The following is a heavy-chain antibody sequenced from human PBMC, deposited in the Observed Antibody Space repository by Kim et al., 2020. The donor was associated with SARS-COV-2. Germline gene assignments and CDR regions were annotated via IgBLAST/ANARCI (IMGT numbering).Heavy chain of an antibody. D-gene: IGHD3-9*01. CDR2: INPNGGGT. V-gene: IGHV1-2*06. J-gene: IGHJ6*02. Sequence: ASVKVFCKASGYTFTGYYMHWVRQSPGQGLEWMGRINPNGGGTNYARKFQGRVTMSRDTSISTAYMELSRLRSDDTAVYYCARTHYDILTGYFGWDYYYGIDVWGQGTTGTVSS. CDR1: GYTFTGYY. CDR3: ARTHYDILTGYFGWDYYYGIDV.